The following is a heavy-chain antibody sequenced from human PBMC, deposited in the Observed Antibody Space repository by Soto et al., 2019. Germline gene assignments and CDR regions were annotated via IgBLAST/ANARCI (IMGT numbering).Heavy chain of an antibody. CDR3: ARANRYSVY. CDR1: GGSINNHY. D-gene: IGHD1-20*01. J-gene: IGHJ4*02. CDR2: IYYTGST. Sequence: PSETLSLTCTVSGGSINNHYWSWIRQPPEKGLEWIGYIYYTGSTNYNPSLKSRVTMSVDTSKNQFPLNLTSLTAADTAIYYCARANRYSVYWGKGILLTVSS. V-gene: IGHV4-59*11.